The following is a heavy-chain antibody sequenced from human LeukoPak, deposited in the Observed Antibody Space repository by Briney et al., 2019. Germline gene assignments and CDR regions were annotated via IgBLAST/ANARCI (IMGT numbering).Heavy chain of an antibody. CDR2: INPNSGGT. Sequence: ASVKVSCKASGYTFSGYYLHWVRQAPGQGLEWMGWINPNSGGTNSAQKFQGRVTMTRDTSIITAYMELSRLRSDDTAVYFCARGYYDSSDYEYFQHWGQGTLVTVSS. CDR3: ARGYYDSSDYEYFQH. CDR1: GYTFSGYY. D-gene: IGHD3-22*01. J-gene: IGHJ1*01. V-gene: IGHV1-2*02.